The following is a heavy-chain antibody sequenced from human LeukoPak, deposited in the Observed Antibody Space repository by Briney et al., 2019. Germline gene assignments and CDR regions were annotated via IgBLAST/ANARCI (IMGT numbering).Heavy chain of an antibody. D-gene: IGHD6-6*01. J-gene: IGHJ4*02. CDR2: ISSSSSTI. CDR3: ARYSSSKGLYYFDY. CDR1: GFTLSSYS. Sequence: GGSLRLSCAASGFTLSSYSMNWVRQAPGKGLEWVSYISSSSSTIYYADSVKGRFTISRDNAKNSLYLQMNSLRAEDTAVYYCARYSSSKGLYYFDYWGQGTLVTVSS. V-gene: IGHV3-48*01.